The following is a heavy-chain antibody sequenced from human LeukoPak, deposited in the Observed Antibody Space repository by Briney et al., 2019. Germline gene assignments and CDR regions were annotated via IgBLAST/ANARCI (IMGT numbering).Heavy chain of an antibody. Sequence: GGSLRLSCAASGFTFSSYSMNWVRQAPGKGLEWVSSISSSSSYIYYADSVKGRFTISRDNAKNSLYLQMNSLRAEDTAVYYCARDLISVGVVVIRYAFDIWGQGTMVTVSS. CDR2: ISSSSSYI. D-gene: IGHD3-22*01. J-gene: IGHJ3*02. CDR3: ARDLISVGVVVIRYAFDI. V-gene: IGHV3-21*04. CDR1: GFTFSSYS.